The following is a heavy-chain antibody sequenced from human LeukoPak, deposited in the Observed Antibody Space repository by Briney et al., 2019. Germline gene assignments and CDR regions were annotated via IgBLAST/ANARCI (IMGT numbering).Heavy chain of an antibody. CDR1: GYTFTSYD. J-gene: IGHJ6*02. D-gene: IGHD4-17*01. Sequence: GASVKVSCKASGYTFTSYDIIWVRQATGQGLEWMGWMNPNSGNTGYAQKFQGRVTMTRNTSISAAYMELSSLRSEDTAVYYCARGDYGDYVLYYYYGMDVWGQGTTVTVSS. CDR2: MNPNSGNT. CDR3: ARGDYGDYVLYYYYGMDV. V-gene: IGHV1-8*01.